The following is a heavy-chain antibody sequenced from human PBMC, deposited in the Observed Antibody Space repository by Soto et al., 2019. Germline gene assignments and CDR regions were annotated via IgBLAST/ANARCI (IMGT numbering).Heavy chain of an antibody. V-gene: IGHV4-39*07. J-gene: IGHJ4*02. D-gene: IGHD3-3*01. Sequence: SETLSLTCTVSGGSISSSSYYWGWIRLPPGKGLEWIGNIYYSGSTYYNPSLKSRVTISVDKSKNQFSLKLSSVTAADTAVYYCARDYDFWSGYALRLWGQGTLVTVSS. CDR3: ARDYDFWSGYALRL. CDR1: GGSISSSSYY. CDR2: IYYSGST.